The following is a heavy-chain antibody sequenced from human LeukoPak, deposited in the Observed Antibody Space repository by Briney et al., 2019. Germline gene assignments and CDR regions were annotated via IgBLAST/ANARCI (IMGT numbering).Heavy chain of an antibody. V-gene: IGHV1-8*02. CDR2: MNPNSGNT. CDR3: ARDDPSGSYGDY. Sequence: ASVKVSCKASGYTFTSYDINWVRQTTGQGLEWMGWMNPNSGNTGYAQKFQGRVTMTRDTSTSTVYMELSSLRSEDTAVYYCARDDPSGSYGDYWGQGTLVTVSS. CDR1: GYTFTSYD. J-gene: IGHJ4*02. D-gene: IGHD1-26*01.